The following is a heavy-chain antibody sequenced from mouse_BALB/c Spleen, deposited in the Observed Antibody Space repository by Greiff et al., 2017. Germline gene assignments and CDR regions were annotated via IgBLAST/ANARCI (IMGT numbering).Heavy chain of an antibody. D-gene: IGHD4-1*01. J-gene: IGHJ4*01. CDR1: GFDFSRYW. Sequence: EVKLMESGGGLVQPGGSLKLSCAASGFDFSRYWMSWVRQAPGKGLEWIGEINPDSSTINYTPSLKDKFIISRDNAKNTLYLQMSKVRSEDTALYYCARRGTGIDAMDYWGQGTSVTVSS. V-gene: IGHV4-1*02. CDR3: ARRGTGIDAMDY. CDR2: INPDSSTI.